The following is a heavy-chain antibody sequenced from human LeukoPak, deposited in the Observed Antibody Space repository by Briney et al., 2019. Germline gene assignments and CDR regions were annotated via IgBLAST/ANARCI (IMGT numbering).Heavy chain of an antibody. CDR3: ARVYDTSGYKTPPPDY. D-gene: IGHD3-22*01. J-gene: IGHJ4*02. V-gene: IGHV3-30*04. CDR2: VSYDGTDK. Sequence: GGSLRLSCAASGFTFSSYAIHWVRQAPGKGLEWVAGVSYDGTDKYYADSVKGRFSISRDNSKNTLFLQMNSLRAEDTAVYYCARVYDTSGYKTPPPDYWGQGTLVTVSS. CDR1: GFTFSSYA.